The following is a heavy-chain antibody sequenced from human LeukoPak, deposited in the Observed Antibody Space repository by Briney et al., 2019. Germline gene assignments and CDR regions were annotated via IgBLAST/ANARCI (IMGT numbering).Heavy chain of an antibody. CDR1: GFTFSSYG. CDR3: AKDRETTASGTFDY. CDR2: ISDDGRHK. J-gene: IGHJ4*02. V-gene: IGHV3-30*18. Sequence: GRSLRLSCAASGFTFSSYGIHYVRQAPGKGLEWVAVISDDGRHKNYADSVKGRFTISRDNSNNTLYLQMNSLRVEDTGVYYCAKDRETTASGTFDYWGQGTLVTVSS. D-gene: IGHD6-13*01.